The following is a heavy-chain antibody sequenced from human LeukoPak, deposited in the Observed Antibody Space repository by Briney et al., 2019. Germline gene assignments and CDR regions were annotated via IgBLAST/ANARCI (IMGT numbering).Heavy chain of an antibody. CDR1: GFTFSDSA. CDR2: IGGIGGTT. CDR3: ARVLYSGSYNFDAFDI. V-gene: IGHV3-23*01. J-gene: IGHJ3*02. Sequence: GGSLRLSCAAPGFTFSDSAMSWVRQGPGKGLCWVSTIGGIGGTTSHAGSVTGRFTISRDNSKSTLYLQMSSLRAEDTAIYYCARVLYSGSYNFDAFDIWGQGTMLTVSS. D-gene: IGHD1-26*01.